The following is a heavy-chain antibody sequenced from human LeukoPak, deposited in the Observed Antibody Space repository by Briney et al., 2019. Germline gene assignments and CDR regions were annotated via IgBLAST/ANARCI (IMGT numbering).Heavy chain of an antibody. CDR1: GFTFSSYS. CDR2: IKQDGSEK. J-gene: IGHJ6*03. D-gene: IGHD6-13*01. Sequence: PGGSLRLSCAAPGFTFSSYSMNWVRQAPGKGLEWVASIKQDGSEKYYVDSVKGRFTISRDNAKNSLCLQMNSLRAEDTAVYYCARVGVAAAVPTHYYYYYYMDVWGKGTTVTVSS. CDR3: ARVGVAAAVPTHYYYYYYMDV. V-gene: IGHV3-7*01.